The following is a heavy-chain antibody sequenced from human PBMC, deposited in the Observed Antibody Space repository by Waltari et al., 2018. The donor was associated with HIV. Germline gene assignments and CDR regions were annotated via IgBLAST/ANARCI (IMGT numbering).Heavy chain of an antibody. D-gene: IGHD3-10*01. CDR1: GFTFPKYA. Sequence: EGQLLESGGGLGQPGGALGLSCVASGFTFPKYAMGWVRQGPGGGLGWVSGIGGGGEQTYYEDSVKGRFTTSRDNSRDTLYLHMDRRRVDDKAIYYCAKDRLSRGVIYYGMDVWGQGTTVTVS. V-gene: IGHV3-23*01. CDR3: AKDRLSRGVIYYGMDV. CDR2: IGGGGEQT. J-gene: IGHJ6*02.